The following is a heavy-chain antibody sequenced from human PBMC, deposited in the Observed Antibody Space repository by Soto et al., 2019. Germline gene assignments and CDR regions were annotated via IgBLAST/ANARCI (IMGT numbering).Heavy chain of an antibody. CDR1: GFTFSSYA. J-gene: IGHJ4*02. CDR2: ISGSGGST. D-gene: IGHD3-3*01. Sequence: PGGSLRLSCAASGFTFSSYAMSWVRQAPGKGLEWVSAISGSGGSTYYADSVKGRFTISRDNSKNTLYLQMNSLRAEDTAVYYCAKDGLEYYDFWSGSNFDYWGQGTLVTVSS. CDR3: AKDGLEYYDFWSGSNFDY. V-gene: IGHV3-23*01.